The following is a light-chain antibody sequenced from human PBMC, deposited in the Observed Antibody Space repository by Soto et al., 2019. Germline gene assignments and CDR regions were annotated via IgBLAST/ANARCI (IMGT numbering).Light chain of an antibody. Sequence: SPATLTPSMGERATLPFRASQSIRTSLAWYQKKHGNHKXLXXXDASNRDNGVQDRFSGSGSGKELTLTIRRRKYEDFGGYYCQQYNEVPLTTFGDGTILEI. V-gene: IGKV3-15*01. CDR2: DAS. CDR1: QSIRTS. J-gene: IGKJ5*01. CDR3: QQYNEVPLTT.